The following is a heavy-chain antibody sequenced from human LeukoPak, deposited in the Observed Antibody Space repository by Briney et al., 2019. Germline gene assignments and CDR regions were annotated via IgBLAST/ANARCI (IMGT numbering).Heavy chain of an antibody. CDR3: AGGVRIRLYQH. V-gene: IGHV3-48*03. CDR2: ISSSGSTI. CDR1: GFTFSSYE. J-gene: IGHJ1*01. D-gene: IGHD3-10*01. Sequence: PGGSLRLSCAASGFTFSSYEMNWVRQAPGKGLEWVSYISSSGSTIYYADSVRGRFTISRDSAKNSLYLQMNSLRAEDTAVYYCAGGVRIRLYQHWGQGTLVTVSS.